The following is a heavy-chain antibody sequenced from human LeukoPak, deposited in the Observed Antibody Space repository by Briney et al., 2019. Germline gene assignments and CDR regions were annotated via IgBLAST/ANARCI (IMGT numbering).Heavy chain of an antibody. Sequence: GRSLRLSCAASGFTFSSYGMHWVRQAPGKGLEWVAVISYDGSNKYYADSVKGRFTISRDNSKNTLYLQMNSLRAEDTAVYYCAKEPSRSWPYYFDYWGQGTLVTVSS. J-gene: IGHJ4*02. D-gene: IGHD6-13*01. CDR3: AKEPSRSWPYYFDY. CDR1: GFTFSSYG. V-gene: IGHV3-30*18. CDR2: ISYDGSNK.